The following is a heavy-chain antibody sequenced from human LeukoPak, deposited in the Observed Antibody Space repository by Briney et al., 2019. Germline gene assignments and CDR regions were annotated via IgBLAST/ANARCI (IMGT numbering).Heavy chain of an antibody. CDR2: IYYSGST. D-gene: IGHD4-23*01. V-gene: IGHV4-59*01. CDR1: GGSISSYY. J-gene: IGHJ3*02. CDR3: ARHHFGGIYNAFDI. Sequence: PSETLSLTCTVSGGSISSYYWSWIRQPPGKGLEWIGYIYYSGSTNYNPSLKSRVTISVDTSKNQFSLKLSSVTAADTAVYYCARHHFGGIYNAFDIWGQGTMVTVSS.